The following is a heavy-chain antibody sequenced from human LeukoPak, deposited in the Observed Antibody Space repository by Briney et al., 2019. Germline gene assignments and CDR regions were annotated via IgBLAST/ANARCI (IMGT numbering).Heavy chain of an antibody. D-gene: IGHD1-14*01. CDR3: AREEPYTWDFDY. J-gene: IGHJ4*02. CDR1: GFTFSSYG. CDR2: ILHDGSNE. Sequence: TGGSLRLSCAASGFTFSSYGMHWVRQAPGKGLEWVANILHDGSNEYYADSVKGRFTISRDISKNTLFLQMNSLRVEDTAVYYCAREEPYTWDFDYWGQGTLVTVSS. V-gene: IGHV3-30*19.